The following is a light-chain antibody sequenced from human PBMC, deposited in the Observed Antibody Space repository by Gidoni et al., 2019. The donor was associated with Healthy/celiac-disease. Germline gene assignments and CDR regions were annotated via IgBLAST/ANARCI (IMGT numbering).Light chain of an antibody. CDR2: AAS. V-gene: IGKV1-39*01. CDR1: QSISSY. Sequence: IQMTQSPSSLSASVGDRVTITCRARQSISSYLNLYQQKPGKAPKLLIYAASSLQSGVPSRFSGSGSGTDFTLTISSLQPEDFATYYCQQSYSTPPLTFCGGTKVEIK. J-gene: IGKJ4*01. CDR3: QQSYSTPPLT.